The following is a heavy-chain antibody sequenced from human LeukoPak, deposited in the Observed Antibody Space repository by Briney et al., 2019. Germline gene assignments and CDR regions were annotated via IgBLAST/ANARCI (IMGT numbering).Heavy chain of an antibody. CDR2: VKSKTDDGTV. CDR1: GFTFSNAY. J-gene: IGHJ4*02. Sequence: PGGSLRLSCAASGFTFSNAYMGWVRQAPGKGLEWVGRVKSKTDDGTVDYGAPVKGRFTISRDDSKNSLFLEMDSLKTEDTAVYYCTTEYGNSRARYYFDYWGQGTLIIVSS. D-gene: IGHD5-24*01. V-gene: IGHV3-15*01. CDR3: TTEYGNSRARYYFDY.